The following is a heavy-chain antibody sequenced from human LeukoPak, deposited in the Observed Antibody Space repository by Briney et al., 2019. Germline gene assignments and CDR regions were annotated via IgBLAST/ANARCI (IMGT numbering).Heavy chain of an antibody. V-gene: IGHV4-34*01. J-gene: IGHJ3*02. D-gene: IGHD2-2*01. Sequence: PSETLSLTCAVYGGSFSGYYWSWIRQPPGKGLEWIGEINHSGSTNYNPSLKSRVTISVDTSKNQFSLKLSSVTAADTAVYYCARADIVVVPAANKDAFDIWGQGTMVTVSS. CDR1: GGSFSGYY. CDR2: INHSGST. CDR3: ARADIVVVPAANKDAFDI.